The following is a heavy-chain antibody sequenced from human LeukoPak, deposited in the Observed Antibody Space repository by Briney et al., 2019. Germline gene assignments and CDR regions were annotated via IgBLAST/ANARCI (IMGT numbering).Heavy chain of an antibody. J-gene: IGHJ4*02. V-gene: IGHV3-53*01. Sequence: GGSLRLSCAACGFTVSSNYMSWVRQAPGKGLEWVSVIYSGGSTYYADSVKGRFTISRDNSLKTVYPQMNGLPAEDTAVYYCTKQYVNCWRQGTLVTVS. CDR2: IYSGGST. CDR3: TKQYVNC. D-gene: IGHD1/OR15-1a*01. CDR1: GFTVSSNY.